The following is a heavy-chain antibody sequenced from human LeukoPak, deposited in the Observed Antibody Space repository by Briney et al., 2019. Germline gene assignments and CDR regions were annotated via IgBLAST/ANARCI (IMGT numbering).Heavy chain of an antibody. CDR2: IWDDGTNN. J-gene: IGHJ4*02. D-gene: IGHD5-12*01. CDR3: ARDWSRGNSGYVDH. CDR1: GFTFSSYG. Sequence: GSLRLSCAASGFTFSSYGMHWVRQAPGKGLEWVAVIWDDGTNNYYADSVKGRFTVSRDNSMNTLYLQVNSLTAEDTAVYYCARDWSRGNSGYVDHWGQGTLVTVSS. V-gene: IGHV3-33*08.